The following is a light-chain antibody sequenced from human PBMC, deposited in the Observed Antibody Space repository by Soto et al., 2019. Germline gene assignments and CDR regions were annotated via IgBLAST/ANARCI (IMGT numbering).Light chain of an antibody. CDR2: DVS. Sequence: QSALTQPASVSGSPGQSITISCTGTSSDVGGYNYVSWYQQHPGNAPKFMIYDVSNRPSGVSNRFSGSKSGNTASLTISGLQAEDEADYYCSSYTTSNTRQIVFGTGTQLTVL. V-gene: IGLV2-14*01. CDR1: SSDVGGYNY. J-gene: IGLJ1*01. CDR3: SSYTTSNTRQIV.